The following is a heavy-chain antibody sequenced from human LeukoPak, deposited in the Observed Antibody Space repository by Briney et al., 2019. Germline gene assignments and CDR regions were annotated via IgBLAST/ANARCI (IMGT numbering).Heavy chain of an antibody. Sequence: GGSLRLSCAASGFTFSSYAMSWVRQAPGKGLEWVSYISSSGSTIYYADSVKGRFTISRDNPKNLLYLQMNSLRAEDTAVYYCAKVLSMSVDIWGQGTMVTVSS. CDR3: AKVLSMSVDI. J-gene: IGHJ3*02. D-gene: IGHD2/OR15-2a*01. CDR2: ISSSGSTI. V-gene: IGHV3-48*04. CDR1: GFTFSSYA.